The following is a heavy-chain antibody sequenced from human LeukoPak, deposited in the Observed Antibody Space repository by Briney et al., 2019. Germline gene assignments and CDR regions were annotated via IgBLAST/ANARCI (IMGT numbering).Heavy chain of an antibody. CDR3: ARGLCSSTSCYAGDWFDP. CDR2: IYYSGST. D-gene: IGHD2-2*01. V-gene: IGHV4-59*12. J-gene: IGHJ5*02. Sequence: PSETLSLTCTVSGGSISSYYWSWIRQPPGKGLEWIGYIYYSGSTNYNPSLKSRVTISVDTSKNQFSLKLSSVTAADTAVYYCARGLCSSTSCYAGDWFDPWGQGTLVTVSS. CDR1: GGSISSYY.